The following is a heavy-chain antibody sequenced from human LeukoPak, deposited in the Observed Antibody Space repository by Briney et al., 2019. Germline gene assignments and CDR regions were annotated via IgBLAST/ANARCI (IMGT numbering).Heavy chain of an antibody. J-gene: IGHJ4*02. CDR1: GFTFSSYA. V-gene: IGHV3-23*01. D-gene: IGHD4-23*01. Sequence: PGGSLRLSCAASGFTFSSYAMTWVRQAPGKGLEWVSVIGYSGGDIQYADSVKGRFTISRDNSKNTLYQQMNSLRVEDTAVYYCAKYAPPTTVVTRFFDYWGQGTLVTVSS. CDR2: IGYSGGDI. CDR3: AKYAPPTTVVTRFFDY.